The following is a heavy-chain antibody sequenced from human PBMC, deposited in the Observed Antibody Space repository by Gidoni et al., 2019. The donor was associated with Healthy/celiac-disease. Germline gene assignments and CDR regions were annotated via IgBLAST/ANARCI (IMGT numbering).Heavy chain of an antibody. J-gene: IGHJ4*02. V-gene: IGHV1-18*01. CDR2: IIAYNGNT. Sequence: QVQLVQSGAEVKKPGASVKVSCKASGYTFTSYGISWVRQAPGQGIELMGWIIAYNGNTNDAQKLQGRVTMTTDTSTSTAYMELRSLRSDDTAVYYCARDSAIFGVVTDLDYWGQGTLVTVSS. D-gene: IGHD3-3*01. CDR3: ARDSAIFGVVTDLDY. CDR1: GYTFTSYG.